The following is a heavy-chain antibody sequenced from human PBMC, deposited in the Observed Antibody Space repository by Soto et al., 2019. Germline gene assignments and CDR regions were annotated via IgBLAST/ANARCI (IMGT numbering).Heavy chain of an antibody. D-gene: IGHD3-3*01. CDR1: GGSISSGDYY. CDR3: ARGRTHYDFWSAINWFVP. CDR2: IYYSGST. Sequence: SETLSLTCTVSGGSISSGDYYWSWIRQPPGKGLEWIGYIYYSGSTYYNPSLKSRVTISVDTSKNQFSLKLSSVTAADTAVYYCARGRTHYDFWSAINWFVPWGQGTLVPVYS. V-gene: IGHV4-30-4*01. J-gene: IGHJ5*02.